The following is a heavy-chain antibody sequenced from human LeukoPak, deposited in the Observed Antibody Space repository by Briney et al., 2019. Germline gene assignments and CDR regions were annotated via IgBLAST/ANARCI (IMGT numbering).Heavy chain of an antibody. CDR1: GYAISSGGFS. D-gene: IGHD3-10*01. CDR2: IYDRGPA. J-gene: IGHJ5*02. CDR3: ARSRQASGLFSS. Sequence: SEALSLTCTVSGYAISSGGFSWNWIRQPPRKGLEWIGCIYDRGPASYNPSLKSRFTISVDRPKNQFFLNVTSLTAADTAVYYCARSRQASGLFSSWGQGTLVVVSS. V-gene: IGHV4-30-2*01.